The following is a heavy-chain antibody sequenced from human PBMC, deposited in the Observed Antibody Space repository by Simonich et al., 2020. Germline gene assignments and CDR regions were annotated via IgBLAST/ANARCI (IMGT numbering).Heavy chain of an antibody. J-gene: IGHJ4*02. CDR2: ISYSGST. Sequence: QVQLQESCPGLVKPSETLSLTCTVSGGSISSYSWSWIRQPPGKGLEWIGDISYSGSTHYNPPLKSRVTISVDTSKNQFSLKRSSVTAADTAVYYCARLPDYWGQGTLVTVSS. CDR1: GGSISSYS. V-gene: IGHV4-59*08. CDR3: ARLPDY.